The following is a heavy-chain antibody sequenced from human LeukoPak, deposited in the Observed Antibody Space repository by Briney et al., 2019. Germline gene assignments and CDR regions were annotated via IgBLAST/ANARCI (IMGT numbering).Heavy chain of an antibody. CDR3: TRGVFSDV. CDR1: GFIFSDYY. V-gene: IGHV3-11*01. Sequence: GGSLRLSCAASGFIFSDYYMNWIRQAPGKGLGWVSHINGGGTTKYYADSVRGRFTLSRDNAKNTLYLQMNNLRAEDTAVYYCTRGVFSDVWGTGTTVTVSS. J-gene: IGHJ6*04. CDR2: INGGGTTK.